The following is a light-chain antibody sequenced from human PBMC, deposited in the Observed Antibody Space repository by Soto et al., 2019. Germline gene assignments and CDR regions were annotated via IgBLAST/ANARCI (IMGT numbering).Light chain of an antibody. CDR1: QTIVNY. CDR2: ATS. Sequence: DIQMTQSPSSLSASIGDRVIITCRTSQTIVNYLNWYQQKPGKAPKLLIYATSNLQSGVPSSFGGGGSATYFTLTICDLQPEDFAIYYCQHSFSFGPGTTMDIK. J-gene: IGKJ3*01. CDR3: QHSFS. V-gene: IGKV1-39*01.